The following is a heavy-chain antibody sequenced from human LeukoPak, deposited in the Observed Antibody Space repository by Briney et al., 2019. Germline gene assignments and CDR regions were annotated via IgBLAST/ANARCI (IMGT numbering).Heavy chain of an antibody. CDR1: GGSISSGGYY. V-gene: IGHV4-30-4*08. J-gene: IGHJ4*02. D-gene: IGHD6-13*01. CDR2: IYYSGST. CDR3: ARGIAAAGTLYYFDY. Sequence: SETLSLTCTVSGGSISSGGYYWSWIRQPPGKGLEWIGYIYYSGSTYYNPSLKSRVTISVDTSKNQFSLKLSSVTAADTAVYYCARGIAAAGTLYYFDYWGQGTLVTVSS.